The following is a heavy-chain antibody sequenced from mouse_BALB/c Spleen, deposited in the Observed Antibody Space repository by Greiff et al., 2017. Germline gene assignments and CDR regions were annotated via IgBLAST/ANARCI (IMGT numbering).Heavy chain of an antibody. CDR1: GFTFSDYY. CDR3: ARDNNAMDY. J-gene: IGHJ4*01. CDR2: ISDGGSYT. V-gene: IGHV5-4*02. Sequence: EVKVVESGGGLVKPGGSLKLSCAASGFTFSDYYMYWVRQTPEKRLEWVATISDGGSYTYYPDSVKGRFTISRDNAKNNLYLQMSSLKSEDTAMYYCARDNNAMDYWGQGTSVTVSS.